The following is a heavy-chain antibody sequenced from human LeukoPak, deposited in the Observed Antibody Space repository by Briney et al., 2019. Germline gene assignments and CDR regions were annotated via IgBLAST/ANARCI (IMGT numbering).Heavy chain of an antibody. D-gene: IGHD2-15*01. V-gene: IGHV4-34*01. CDR2: INHSGST. Sequence: PGGSLRLSCAASGFTFSSYAMSWIRQPPGKGLEWIGEINHSGSTNYNPSLKSRVTISVDTSKNQFSLKLSSVTAADTAVYYCARGGGRPYWGQGTLVIVSS. CDR1: GFTFSSYA. CDR3: ARGGGRPY. J-gene: IGHJ4*02.